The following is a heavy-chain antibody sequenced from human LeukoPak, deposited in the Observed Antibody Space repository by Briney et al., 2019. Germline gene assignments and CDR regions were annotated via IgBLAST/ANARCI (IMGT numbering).Heavy chain of an antibody. J-gene: IGHJ4*02. Sequence: ASVKVSCKASGYTFTGYDINWVRQATGQGLEWMGWMNPNSGNTGYAQKFQGRVTMTRNTSISTAYMELSSLRSEDTAVYYCARVGYDSSGYYHFYWGQGTLVTVSS. CDR3: ARVGYDSSGYYHFY. CDR1: GYTFTGYD. D-gene: IGHD3-22*01. CDR2: MNPNSGNT. V-gene: IGHV1-8*01.